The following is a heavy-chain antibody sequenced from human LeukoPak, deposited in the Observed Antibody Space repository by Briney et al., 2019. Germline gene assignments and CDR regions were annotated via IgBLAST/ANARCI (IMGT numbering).Heavy chain of an antibody. J-gene: IGHJ4*02. Sequence: ASVKVSCKASGGTFSSYAISWVRQAPGQGLEWMGGIIPIFGTANYAQKFQGRVTITADESTSTAYMELSSLRSEDTAVYYCARDNCSSTSCYGVGYFDYWGQGTLVTVSS. D-gene: IGHD2-2*01. CDR1: GGTFSSYA. CDR2: IIPIFGTA. V-gene: IGHV1-69*13. CDR3: ARDNCSSTSCYGVGYFDY.